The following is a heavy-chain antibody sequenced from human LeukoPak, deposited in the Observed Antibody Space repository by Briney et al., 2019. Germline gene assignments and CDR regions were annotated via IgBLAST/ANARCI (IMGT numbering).Heavy chain of an antibody. CDR1: GFTFSVSA. V-gene: IGHV3-23*01. D-gene: IGHD6-19*01. Sequence: GGSLRLSCAASGFTFSVSAMTWVRQPPGKGLEWVSPISGSGGSSYYADSVKGRFTVSRDDAKSSLYLQMSSLRAEDTAVYYCARNVYDLRGQWLVPGFDYWGQGTLVTVSS. CDR3: ARNVYDLRGQWLVPGFDY. CDR2: ISGSGGSS. J-gene: IGHJ4*02.